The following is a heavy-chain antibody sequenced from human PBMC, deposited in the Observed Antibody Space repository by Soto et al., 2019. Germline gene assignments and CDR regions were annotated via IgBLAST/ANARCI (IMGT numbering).Heavy chain of an antibody. CDR2: INQSGST. CDR1: GFTFRNFW. J-gene: IGHJ4*02. CDR3: ARFRRGPAALFDKD. D-gene: IGHD2-2*01. Sequence: VQLVESGGGLVQPGGSLRLSCAASGFTFRNFWMSWVRQAPGKGLEWIGEINQSGSTNYNPSLKSRVTMSVDTSKNQFSLNLRSVTAADTAMYYCARFRRGPAALFDKDWGPGTLVTVSS. V-gene: IGHV4-34*10.